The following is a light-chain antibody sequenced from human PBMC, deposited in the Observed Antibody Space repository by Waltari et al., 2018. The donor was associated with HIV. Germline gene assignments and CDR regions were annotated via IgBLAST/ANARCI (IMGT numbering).Light chain of an antibody. Sequence: QSALTQPPSVSGSLGQSVTISCTGTSSDIGAYNRVSWYQQSPGTAPKLRIYEVTHRRSGVPDRFSGSKSGNSPSLTISRLQADDEADYYCTSYTPSSTWVFGGGTKLTVL. CDR3: TSYTPSSTWV. V-gene: IGLV2-18*02. J-gene: IGLJ3*02. CDR2: EVT. CDR1: SSDIGAYNR.